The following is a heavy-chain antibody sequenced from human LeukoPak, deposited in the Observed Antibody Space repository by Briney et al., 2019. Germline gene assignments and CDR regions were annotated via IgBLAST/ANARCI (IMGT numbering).Heavy chain of an antibody. J-gene: IGHJ4*02. CDR2: IIPIFGTA. CDR3: ARVPKIVVVVAARFDY. CDR1: GGTFSSYA. D-gene: IGHD2-15*01. Sequence: GSSVKVSCKASGGTFSSYAISWVRQAPGQGLEWMGGIIPIFGTANYAQKFQGRVTITADESTSTAYMELSSLRSEDTAVYYCARVPKIVVVVAARFDYWGQGTLVTVSS. V-gene: IGHV1-69*01.